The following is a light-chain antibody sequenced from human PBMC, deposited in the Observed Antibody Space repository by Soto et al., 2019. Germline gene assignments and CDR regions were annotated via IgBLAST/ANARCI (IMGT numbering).Light chain of an antibody. CDR3: SSYTSSSTLEV. J-gene: IGLJ1*01. V-gene: IGLV2-14*01. Sequence: QSALTQPASVSGSPGQSITISCTGTSRDVGGYNFVSWYQQHPGKAPKLMIYEVSNRPSGVSNRFSGSKSGITASLTISGLQAEDEADYYCSSYTSSSTLEVFGTGTKLTVL. CDR2: EVS. CDR1: SRDVGGYNF.